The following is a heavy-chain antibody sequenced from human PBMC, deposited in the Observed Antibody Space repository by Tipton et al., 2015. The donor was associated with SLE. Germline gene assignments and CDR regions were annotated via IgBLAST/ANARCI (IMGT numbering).Heavy chain of an antibody. V-gene: IGHV4-30-4*07. CDR2: IYYSGST. D-gene: IGHD3-16*01. Sequence: TLSLTCAVSGYSISSGYYWSWIRQPPGKGLEWIGYIYYSGSTYYNPSLKSRVTISVDTSKNQFSLKLSSVTAADTAVYYCARQGGHYYMDVWGKGTTVTVSS. J-gene: IGHJ6*03. CDR1: GYSISSGYY. CDR3: ARQGGHYYMDV.